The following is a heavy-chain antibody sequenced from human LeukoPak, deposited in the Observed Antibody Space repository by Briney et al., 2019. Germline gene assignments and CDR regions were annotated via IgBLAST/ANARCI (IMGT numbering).Heavy chain of an antibody. CDR2: IYYSGST. CDR1: GGSISSYY. D-gene: IGHD2-15*01. CDR3: ARLMFFYCSGGSCYYAFDI. Sequence: SETLSLTCTVSGGSISSYYWSWIRQPPGKGLECIGYIYYSGSTNYNPSLKSRVTISVDTSKNQFSLKLSSVTAADTAVYYCARLMFFYCSGGSCYYAFDIWGQGTMVTVSS. V-gene: IGHV4-59*08. J-gene: IGHJ3*02.